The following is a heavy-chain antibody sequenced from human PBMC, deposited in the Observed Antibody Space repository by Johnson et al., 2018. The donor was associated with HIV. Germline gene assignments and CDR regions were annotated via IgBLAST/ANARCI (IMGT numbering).Heavy chain of an antibody. Sequence: QVQLVESGGGVVQPGRSVRLSCAASGLSFSSYGMEWVRQAPGKGLEWVAVIWSDGSNKYYADSVKGRFTISRDNSKNTLYLQMNSLRAEDTAVYYCARGRRIQLWLLADAFDIWGQGTMVTVSS. CDR2: IWSDGSNK. CDR3: ARGRRIQLWLLADAFDI. CDR1: GLSFSSYG. J-gene: IGHJ3*02. D-gene: IGHD5-18*01. V-gene: IGHV3-30*19.